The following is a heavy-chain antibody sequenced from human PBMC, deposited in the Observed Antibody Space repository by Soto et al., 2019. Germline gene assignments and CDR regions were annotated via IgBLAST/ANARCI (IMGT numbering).Heavy chain of an antibody. CDR1: GGSFSAYY. V-gene: IGHV4-34*01. Sequence: SETLSLTCAASGGSFSAYYWSWIRQSPGKGLEWIGEISRGGSTNYNPSPESRDSISVDTSKKHFTLALSSVTAADTAVYYCARGSGVGRSLGWLPRHYFDYWGQGIPVTVSS. CDR3: ARGSGVGRSLGWLPRHYFDY. CDR2: ISRGGST. D-gene: IGHD3-3*01. J-gene: IGHJ4*02.